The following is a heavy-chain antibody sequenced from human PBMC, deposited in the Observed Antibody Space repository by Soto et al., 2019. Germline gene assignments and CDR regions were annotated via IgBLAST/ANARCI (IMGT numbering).Heavy chain of an antibody. CDR3: AKSHVRAVAHNWFDP. J-gene: IGHJ5*02. V-gene: IGHV3-23*01. D-gene: IGHD6-19*01. CDR1: GFTFSSYA. Sequence: PGGSLRLSCAASGFTFSSYAMSWVRQAPGKGLEWVSAISGSGGSTYYADSVKGRFTISRDNSKNTLYPQMNSLRAEDTAVYYCAKSHVRAVAHNWFDPWGQGTLVTVSS. CDR2: ISGSGGST.